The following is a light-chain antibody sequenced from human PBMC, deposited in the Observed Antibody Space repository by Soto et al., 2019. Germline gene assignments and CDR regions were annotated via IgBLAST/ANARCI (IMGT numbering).Light chain of an antibody. CDR3: SSYTSIGTVV. CDR1: SSDVVNDLL. J-gene: IGLJ2*01. CDR2: EVS. V-gene: IGLV2-14*02. Sequence: QSALTQPASVSGSSGQSITISCTGTSSDVVNDLLVSWYQQQPGKAPKLMIYEVSKWPSGVSSRFSGSKSGNTASLTISGLQAEDEADYYCSSYTSIGTVVFGGGTKLTVL.